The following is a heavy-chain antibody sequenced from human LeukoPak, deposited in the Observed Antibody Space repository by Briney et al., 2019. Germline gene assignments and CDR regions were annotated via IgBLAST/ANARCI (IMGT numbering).Heavy chain of an antibody. Sequence: ASVKVSCKASGYTFTGYYMHWVRQPPGQGLEWMGWINPNSGGTNYAQKFQGRVTMTRDTSISTAYMELSRLRSDDTAVYYCARGDPDGDYLYYFDYWGQGTLVTVSS. CDR1: GYTFTGYY. J-gene: IGHJ4*02. D-gene: IGHD4-17*01. CDR3: ARGDPDGDYLYYFDY. CDR2: INPNSGGT. V-gene: IGHV1-2*02.